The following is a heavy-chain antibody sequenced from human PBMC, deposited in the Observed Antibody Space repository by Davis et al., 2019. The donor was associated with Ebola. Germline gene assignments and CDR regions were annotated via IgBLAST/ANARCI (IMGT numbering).Heavy chain of an antibody. CDR3: ATDATPRGLNGMDV. V-gene: IGHV4-61*09. D-gene: IGHD3-10*01. Sequence: PSETLSLTCTVSGGSISSGRYYWSWIRQPAGKGLEGIGHIYTSWSTNYNPSLKHRVTISVDPTTNQYSLNLSSVTAADTAVYYCATDATPRGLNGMDVWGQGTTVTVSS. CDR1: GGSISSGRYY. J-gene: IGHJ6*02. CDR2: IYTSWST.